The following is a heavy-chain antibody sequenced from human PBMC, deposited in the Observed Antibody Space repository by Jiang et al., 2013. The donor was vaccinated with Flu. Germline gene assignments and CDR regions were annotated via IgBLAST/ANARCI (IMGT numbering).Heavy chain of an antibody. J-gene: IGHJ4*02. V-gene: IGHV3-66*01. Sequence: RLSCAVSGFSVSSNHVSWVRQAPGKGLECVSVIYGAGNTYYADSVKGRFSISRDNSKNTVFLQMNSLRAEGTAVYYCMAFGDFSYWGQGSLVTVSS. CDR1: GFSVSSNH. D-gene: IGHD4-17*01. CDR2: IYGAGNT. CDR3: MAFGDFSY.